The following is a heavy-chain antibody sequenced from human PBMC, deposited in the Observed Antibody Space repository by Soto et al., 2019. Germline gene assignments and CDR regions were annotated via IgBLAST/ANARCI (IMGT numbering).Heavy chain of an antibody. CDR3: ATGPGSSNGCRRFDY. CDR1: GTSISSTNYY. Sequence: SETLSLTCTVSGTSISSTNYYWGWIRQAPGKGLEWITSIYYTGMTYYNPSLKSRVTISVDTSKNQFSLKLSSVTAADRALYYGATGPGSSNGCRRFDYWGQGTLVTVSS. CDR2: IYYTGMT. V-gene: IGHV4-39*01. J-gene: IGHJ4*02. D-gene: IGHD6-13*01.